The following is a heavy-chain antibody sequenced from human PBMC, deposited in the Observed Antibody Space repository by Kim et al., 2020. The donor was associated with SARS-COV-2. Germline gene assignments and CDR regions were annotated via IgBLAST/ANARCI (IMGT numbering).Heavy chain of an antibody. CDR1: GGSFSGYY. CDR2: INHSGST. V-gene: IGHV4-34*01. J-gene: IGHJ4*02. CDR3: ARVGVAARIHFDY. D-gene: IGHD3-3*01. Sequence: SETLSLTCAVYGGSFSGYYWSWIRQPPGKGLEWIGEINHSGSTNYNPSLKSRVTISVDTSKNQFSLKLSSVTAADTAVYYCARVGVAARIHFDYWGQGTLVTVSS.